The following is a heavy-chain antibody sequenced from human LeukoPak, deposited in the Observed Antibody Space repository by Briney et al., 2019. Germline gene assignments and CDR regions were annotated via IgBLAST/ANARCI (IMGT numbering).Heavy chain of an antibody. CDR3: ASSQTKIPVHALDI. CDR2: IYSGVRT. CDR1: ALTVSSNY. Sequence: GGSLSLSCPPSALTVSSNYMSSVRQAPGEGLECVSVIYSGVRTYNAASVKGRFTISRDNSQNTLYLQMNSLRAQNTAVYYRASSQTKIPVHALDIWGEGTMVTVSS. V-gene: IGHV3-66*02. J-gene: IGHJ3*02. D-gene: IGHD2-2*02.